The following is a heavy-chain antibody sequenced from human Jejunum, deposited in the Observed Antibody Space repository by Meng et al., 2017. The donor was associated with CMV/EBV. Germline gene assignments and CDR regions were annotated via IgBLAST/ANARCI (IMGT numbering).Heavy chain of an antibody. CDR1: TFSSYA. V-gene: IGHV3-30*02. CDR3: AKDKVLVSPYYYGMDV. J-gene: IGHJ6*02. CDR2: IRHDGTTK. Sequence: TFSSYAMSWVRQAPGKGLEGVAFIRHDGTTKYHADSVKGRFTISRDNSKNTLYLQMDNLRVEDTAVYYCAKDKVLVSPYYYGMDVWGQGTTVTVSS. D-gene: IGHD2-2*01.